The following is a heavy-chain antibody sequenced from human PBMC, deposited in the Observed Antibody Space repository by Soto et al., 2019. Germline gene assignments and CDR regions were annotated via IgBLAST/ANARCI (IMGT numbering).Heavy chain of an antibody. CDR3: TKDCGSSSNCYIIDY. Sequence: QVQLVESGGGVVQPGRSLRLSCAASGFTFSSNGMHWVRQAPGKGLEWVAVMSNDGSHTSYADSAKGRFTISRDNSKNTLYLQMNSLRAEDSGIYYCTKDCGSSSNCYIIDYWGQGALVTVSS. D-gene: IGHD2-15*01. CDR1: GFTFSSNG. J-gene: IGHJ4*02. V-gene: IGHV3-30*18. CDR2: MSNDGSHT.